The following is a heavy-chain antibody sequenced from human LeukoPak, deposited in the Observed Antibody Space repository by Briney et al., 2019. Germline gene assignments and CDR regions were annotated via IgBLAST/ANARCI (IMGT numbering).Heavy chain of an antibody. J-gene: IGHJ4*02. D-gene: IGHD2-21*01. V-gene: IGHV1-8*01. CDR1: GYTFTTYD. Sequence: ASVKVSCKASGYTFTTYDINWVRQATGQGLEWMAWMNPNSGNTGYALKFQGRVTMTRNTSISTAYMELSSLRSEDTAVYYCARVAGNCGGDCYRLVYWGQGTLVTVAS. CDR2: MNPNSGNT. CDR3: ARVAGNCGGDCYRLVY.